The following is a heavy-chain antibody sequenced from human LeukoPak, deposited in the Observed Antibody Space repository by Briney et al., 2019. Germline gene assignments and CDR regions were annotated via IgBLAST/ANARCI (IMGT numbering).Heavy chain of an antibody. Sequence: GGSLRLSCAASGFTFSTYAMHWVRQAPGKGLVWVAVISFDGINKYYADSVKGRFTISRDNSKNTLYLQMNRLIAEDTAVYYCARDRWYYYDSSDYYHDAFDIWGQGTMVTVSS. D-gene: IGHD3-22*01. J-gene: IGHJ3*02. CDR3: ARDRWYYYDSSDYYHDAFDI. CDR1: GFTFSTYA. V-gene: IGHV3-30*04. CDR2: ISFDGINK.